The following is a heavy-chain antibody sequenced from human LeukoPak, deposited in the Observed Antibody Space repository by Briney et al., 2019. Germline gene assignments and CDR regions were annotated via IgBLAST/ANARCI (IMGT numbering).Heavy chain of an antibody. Sequence: SETLSLACTDSGGSMSSYFWSWIRQPPGKGLEWIGYISYSGSTNYNPSLKSRITISVDTSKNQFSLKLSSVTAADTAVYYCARSGVTALSWVEGCGQGTLVTVSS. V-gene: IGHV4-59*08. CDR2: ISYSGST. CDR1: GGSMSSYF. D-gene: IGHD2-21*02. CDR3: ARSGVTALSWVEG. J-gene: IGHJ4*02.